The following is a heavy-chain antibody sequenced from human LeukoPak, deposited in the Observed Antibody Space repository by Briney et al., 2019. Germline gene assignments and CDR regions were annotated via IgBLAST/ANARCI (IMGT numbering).Heavy chain of an antibody. J-gene: IGHJ4*02. Sequence: GPLRPSCAAPGFTFGDFWMAWVGRAPGKGLGWVAKLKQDGSENYYVDSVKGRFTISRNNAKNSLYLQMNSLRAEDTAVYYCTKGRSNHYWGQGTLVTVST. CDR1: GFTFGDFW. V-gene: IGHV3-7*01. CDR3: TKGRSNHY. D-gene: IGHD3-10*01. CDR2: LKQDGSEN.